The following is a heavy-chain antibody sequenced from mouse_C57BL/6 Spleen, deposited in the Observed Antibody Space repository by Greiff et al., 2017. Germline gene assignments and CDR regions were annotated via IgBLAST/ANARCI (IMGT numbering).Heavy chain of an antibody. CDR2: IDPEPGGT. CDR3: TRSGDYGSSPYYFDY. J-gene: IGHJ2*01. D-gene: IGHD1-1*01. V-gene: IGHV1-15*01. Sequence: VQLQQSGAELVRPGASVTLSCKASGYTFTDYEMHWVKQTPVHGLEWIGAIDPEPGGTAYNQKFKGKAILTADKSSSTAYMELRSLTSEDSAVYYCTRSGDYGSSPYYFDYWGQGTTLTVSS. CDR1: GYTFTDYE.